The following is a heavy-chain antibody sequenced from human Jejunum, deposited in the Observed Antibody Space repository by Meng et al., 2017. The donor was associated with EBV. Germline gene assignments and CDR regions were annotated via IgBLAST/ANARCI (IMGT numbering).Heavy chain of an antibody. D-gene: IGHD3-10*01. J-gene: IGHJ4*02. Sequence: QVHLVESXXXXXQXXMXXRLSCAASGFTSSTYAMHWFRQAPGKGLEWVAVISYDGVNTYYADSVKGRFTISRDNSRYTLYLQMSSLRPEDTSVYYCAGGTYGSGREWGQGTLGTVSS. CDR2: ISYDGVNT. V-gene: IGHV3-30-3*01. CDR3: AGGTYGSGRE. CDR1: GFTSSTYA.